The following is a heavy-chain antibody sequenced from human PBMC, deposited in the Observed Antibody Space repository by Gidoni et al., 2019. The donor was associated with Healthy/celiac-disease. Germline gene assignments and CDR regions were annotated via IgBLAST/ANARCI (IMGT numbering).Heavy chain of an antibody. CDR1: GGSISSSSYY. J-gene: IGHJ6*02. V-gene: IGHV4-39*01. D-gene: IGHD6-19*01. Sequence: QLQLQESGPGLVKPSETLSLTCTVSGGSISSSSYYWGWIRQPPGKGLEWIGSIYYSGSTYYNPSLKSRVTISVDTSKNQFSLKLSSVTAADTAVYYCASWNIGIAVAPRPHGYYYGMDVWGQGTTVTVSS. CDR3: ASWNIGIAVAPRPHGYYYGMDV. CDR2: IYYSGST.